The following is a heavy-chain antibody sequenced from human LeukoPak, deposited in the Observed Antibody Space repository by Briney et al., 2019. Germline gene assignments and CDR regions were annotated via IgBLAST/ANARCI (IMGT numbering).Heavy chain of an antibody. CDR1: GFTVSSNY. CDR3: AKALRGTSRAATASFDY. V-gene: IGHV3-53*01. D-gene: IGHD1-1*01. CDR2: IYSGGST. J-gene: IGHJ4*02. Sequence: GGSLRLSCAASGFTVSSNYMSWVRQAPGKGLEWVSVIYSGGSTYYADSVKGRFTISRDNSKNTLYLQMNSLRAEDTAVYYCAKALRGTSRAATASFDYWGQGTLVTVSS.